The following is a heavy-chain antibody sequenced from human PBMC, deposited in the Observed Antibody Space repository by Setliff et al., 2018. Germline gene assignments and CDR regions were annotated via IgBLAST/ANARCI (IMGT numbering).Heavy chain of an antibody. CDR2: IYHGGNI. D-gene: IGHD5-12*01. CDR3: ARAPPPWLQSLGGDY. Sequence: SETLSLTCDVSSYSISRGYYWGWIRQAPGKGLEFIGSIYHGGNIVYNPSLESRVTISADTSKNQFSLTLTSVIAADTAVYYCARAPPPWLQSLGGDYWGQGTLVTVSS. V-gene: IGHV4-38-2*01. J-gene: IGHJ4*02. CDR1: SYSISRGYY.